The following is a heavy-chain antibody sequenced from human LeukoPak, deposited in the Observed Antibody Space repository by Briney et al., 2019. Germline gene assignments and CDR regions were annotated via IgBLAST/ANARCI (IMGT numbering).Heavy chain of an antibody. CDR1: GFTFSSYA. J-gene: IGHJ4*02. D-gene: IGHD6-13*01. Sequence: GGSLRLSCAASGFTFSSYAMHWVRQAPGKGLEWVAVISYDGSNKYYADSVKGRFTISRDNSKNTLYLQMNSLRAEDTAVYYCARAGGAGYSFSLPCAYWGQGTLVTVSS. CDR2: ISYDGSNK. CDR3: ARAGGAGYSFSLPCAY. V-gene: IGHV3-30-3*01.